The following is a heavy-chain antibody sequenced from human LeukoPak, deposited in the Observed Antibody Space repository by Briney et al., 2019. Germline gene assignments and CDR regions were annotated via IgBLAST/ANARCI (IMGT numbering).Heavy chain of an antibody. CDR3: ARHALVIGY. D-gene: IGHD3-9*01. CDR2: IYYSGST. V-gene: IGHV4-39*01. CDR1: GGSFSSYY. Sequence: PSETLSLTCAVYGGSFSSYYWGWIRQPPGKGLEWIGSIYYSGSTYYNPSLKSRVTISVDTSKNQFSLKLSSVTAADTAVYYCARHALVIGYWGQGTLVTVSS. J-gene: IGHJ4*02.